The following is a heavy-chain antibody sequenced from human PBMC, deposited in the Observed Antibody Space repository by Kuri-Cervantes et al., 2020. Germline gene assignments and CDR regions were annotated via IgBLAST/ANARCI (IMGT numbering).Heavy chain of an antibody. J-gene: IGHJ6*02. CDR2: ISGSGGST. V-gene: IGHV3-23*01. D-gene: IGHD2-15*01. Sequence: LSLTCAASGFTFSSYAMSWVRQAPGKGLEWVSAISGSGGSTYYADSVKGRFTISRDNSKNTLYLQMNSLRAEDTAVYYCAKIPAAPPLYYYYGMDVWGQRNTVNVSS. CDR1: GFTFSSYA. CDR3: AKIPAAPPLYYYYGMDV.